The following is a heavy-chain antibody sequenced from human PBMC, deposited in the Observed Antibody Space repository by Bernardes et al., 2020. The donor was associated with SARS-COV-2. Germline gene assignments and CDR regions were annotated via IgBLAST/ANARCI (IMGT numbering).Heavy chain of an antibody. Sequence: GGSLRLSCAASGFTFSSYAMSWVRQAPGKGLEWVSFISGSGDTTYYGDSVKGRFTISRDNSKNTLYLQMNSLRAEDTAVYYCGKDRQYSYGLGAIDYWGQGTLVTVSS. CDR3: GKDRQYSYGLGAIDY. J-gene: IGHJ4*02. V-gene: IGHV3-23*01. D-gene: IGHD5-18*01. CDR1: GFTFSSYA. CDR2: ISGSGDTT.